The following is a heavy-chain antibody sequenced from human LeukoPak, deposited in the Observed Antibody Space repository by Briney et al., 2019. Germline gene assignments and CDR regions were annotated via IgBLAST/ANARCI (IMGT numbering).Heavy chain of an antibody. CDR2: INPSGGST. J-gene: IGHJ4*02. CDR3: ASVAGGYGDYTLLY. D-gene: IGHD4-17*01. CDR1: GYXFTXXX. Sequence: ASVKVSCKASGYXFTXXXXXXVXXXPXQXXEXMGIINPSGGSTSYAQKFQGRVTMTRATSTSTVYMELSSLRSEDTAVYYCASVAGGYGDYTLLYWGQGTLVTVSS. V-gene: IGHV1-46*01.